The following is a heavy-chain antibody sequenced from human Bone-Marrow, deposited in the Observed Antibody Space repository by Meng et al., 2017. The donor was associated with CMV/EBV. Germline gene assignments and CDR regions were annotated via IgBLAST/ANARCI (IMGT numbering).Heavy chain of an antibody. CDR3: ARHVVVVAATHYYGMDV. V-gene: IGHV6-1*01. CDR2: TYYRSKWYN. J-gene: IGHJ6*02. Sequence: SETLSLTCAISGDSVSSNSAAWNWIRQSPSRDLEWLGRTYYRSKWYNDYAVSVKSRITINPDTSKNQFSLQLNSVTPEDTAVYYCARHVVVVAATHYYGMDVWGQGTTVTVSS. CDR1: GDSVSSNSAA. D-gene: IGHD2-15*01.